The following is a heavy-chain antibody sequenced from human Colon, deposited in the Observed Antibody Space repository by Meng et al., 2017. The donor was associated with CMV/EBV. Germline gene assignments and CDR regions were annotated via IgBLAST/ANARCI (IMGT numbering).Heavy chain of an antibody. CDR3: ARDKGGYAGGGDH. J-gene: IGHJ4*02. D-gene: IGHD5-12*01. V-gene: IGHV1-18*01. Sequence: KACGYRFSSYGLSWVRQAPGQGLEWMGWIGAHTGNTNYAQKFQDRVTMTTDMSTSTAYMELRSLRSDDTAVYYCARDKGGYAGGGDHWGQGTLVTVSS. CDR1: GYRFSSYG. CDR2: IGAHTGNT.